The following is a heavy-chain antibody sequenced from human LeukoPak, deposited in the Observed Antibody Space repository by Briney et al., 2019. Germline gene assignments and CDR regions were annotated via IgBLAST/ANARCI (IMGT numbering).Heavy chain of an antibody. J-gene: IGHJ6*02. D-gene: IGHD3-22*01. CDR2: ISYDGSNK. V-gene: IGHV3-30-3*01. CDR1: GFTFSSYA. CDR3: ARDRTYYYDSSGYYWYYYYGMDV. Sequence: GRSLRLSCAAPGFTFSSYAMHWVRQAPGKGLEWVAVISYDGSNKYYADSVKGRFTISRDNSKNTLYLQMNSLRAEDTAVYYCARDRTYYYDSSGYYWYYYYGMDVWGQGTTVTVSS.